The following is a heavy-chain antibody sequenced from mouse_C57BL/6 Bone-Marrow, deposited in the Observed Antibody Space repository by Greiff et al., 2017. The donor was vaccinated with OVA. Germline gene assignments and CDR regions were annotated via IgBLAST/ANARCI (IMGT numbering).Heavy chain of an antibody. Sequence: VQLQQSGAELVRPGASVKLSCKASGFNIKDDYMHWVKQRPEQGLEWIGWIDPENGDTDSASKFQGKATITADPSSNTAYLQLSSLTSEDTAVYYCTTRSLLAWVAYWGQGTRVTVTA. CDR3: TTRSLLAWVAY. D-gene: IGHD1-3*01. CDR2: IDPENGDT. V-gene: IGHV14-4*01. CDR1: GFNIKDDY. J-gene: IGHJ3*01.